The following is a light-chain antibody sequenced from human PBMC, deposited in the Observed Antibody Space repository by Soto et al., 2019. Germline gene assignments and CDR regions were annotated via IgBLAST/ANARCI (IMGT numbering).Light chain of an antibody. CDR3: SSYTDSRILV. V-gene: IGLV2-14*03. CDR2: DVT. Sequence: QSVLTQPASVSGSPGQSITISCTGTSSDVGGYNYVSWYQQHPGKAPKLMINDVTNRPSGVSNRFSGSKSGNTASLTISGLRAEDEADYYCSSYTDSRILVFGGGTKVTVL. J-gene: IGLJ2*01. CDR1: SSDVGGYNY.